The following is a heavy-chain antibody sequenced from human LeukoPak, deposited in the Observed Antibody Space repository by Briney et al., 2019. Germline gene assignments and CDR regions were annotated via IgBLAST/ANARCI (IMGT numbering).Heavy chain of an antibody. V-gene: IGHV3-21*01. CDR1: GFTFNDAW. Sequence: GGSLRLSCAASGFTFNDAWMSWVRQAPGKGLEWVSSISSSSSSYIYYADSVKGRFTISRDNAKNSLYLQMNSLRAEDTAVYYCARAEGLQKYYFDYWGQGTLVTVSS. CDR3: ARAEGLQKYYFDY. CDR2: ISSSSSSYI. J-gene: IGHJ4*02.